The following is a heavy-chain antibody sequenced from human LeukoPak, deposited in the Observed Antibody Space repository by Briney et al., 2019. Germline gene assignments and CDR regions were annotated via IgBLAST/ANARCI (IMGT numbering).Heavy chain of an antibody. D-gene: IGHD3-22*01. CDR1: GGSISSGGYY. J-gene: IGHJ4*02. V-gene: IGHV4-31*03. Sequence: PSETLSLTCTVSGGSISSGGYYWSWIRQHPGKGLEWIGYIYYSGSTYYNPSLKSRVTISVDTSKNQFSLKLSSVTAADTAVYYCAREFGDDSRSYYSFPLDDWGQGTLVTVSS. CDR2: IYYSGST. CDR3: AREFGDDSRSYYSFPLDD.